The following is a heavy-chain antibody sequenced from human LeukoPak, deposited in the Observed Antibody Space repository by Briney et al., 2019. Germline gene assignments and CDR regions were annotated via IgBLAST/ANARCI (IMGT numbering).Heavy chain of an antibody. CDR1: DFTFSTYG. Sequence: GGSLRLSCAASDFTFSTYGMHWIRQAPGKGLEWVALISHDGSNKVYADSVKGRFTFSRDNSKNTLYLQMNSLRPEDTAVYYCAKDHQQQLVHYFDCWGQGTLVTVSS. D-gene: IGHD6-13*01. CDR3: AKDHQQQLVHYFDC. CDR2: ISHDGSNK. V-gene: IGHV3-30*18. J-gene: IGHJ4*02.